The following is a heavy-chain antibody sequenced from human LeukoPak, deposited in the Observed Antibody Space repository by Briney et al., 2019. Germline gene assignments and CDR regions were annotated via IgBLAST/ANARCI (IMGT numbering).Heavy chain of an antibody. CDR1: GYSISSGYY. V-gene: IGHV4-38-2*01. CDR3: ARSWGRPELPV. J-gene: IGHJ4*02. CDR2: IFHSRSN. D-gene: IGHD1-14*01. Sequence: PSETLSLTCAVSGYSISSGYYWGWIRQPPGKGLEWIGNIFHSRSNYYNPSLKSRVTISVDTSKNQFSLKLNSVTAADTAVYYCARSWGRPELPVWGQGTLVTVSS.